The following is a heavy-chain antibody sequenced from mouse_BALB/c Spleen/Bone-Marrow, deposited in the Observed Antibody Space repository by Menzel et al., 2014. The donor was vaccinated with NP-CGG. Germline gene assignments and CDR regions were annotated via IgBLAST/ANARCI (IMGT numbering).Heavy chain of an antibody. J-gene: IGHJ3*01. CDR1: GYTFTSYY. CDR2: INPCNGGT. CDR3: TREGDSPFAY. Sequence: VQLQQSGAELVEPGASVKLSCKASGYTFTSYYMYWVKQRPGQGLEWIGEINPCNGGTNFNEKFKSKATLTVDKSSSTAYMQLSSLTSEDSAVYYCTREGDSPFAYWGQGTLVTVSA. V-gene: IGHV1S81*02. D-gene: IGHD2-13*01.